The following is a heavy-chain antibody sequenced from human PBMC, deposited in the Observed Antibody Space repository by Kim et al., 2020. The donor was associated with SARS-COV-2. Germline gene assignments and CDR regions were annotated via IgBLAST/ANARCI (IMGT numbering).Heavy chain of an antibody. V-gene: IGHV6-1*01. CDR2: TYYRSKWYN. Sequence: SQTLSLTCAISGDSVSSNSAAWNWIRQSPSRGLEWLGRTYYRSKWYNDYAVSVKSRITINPDTSKNQFSLQLNSVTPEDTAVYYCARAKIAAAVQGYYYYYMDVWGKGTTVTVSS. J-gene: IGHJ6*03. D-gene: IGHD6-13*01. CDR1: GDSVSSNSAA. CDR3: ARAKIAAAVQGYYYYYMDV.